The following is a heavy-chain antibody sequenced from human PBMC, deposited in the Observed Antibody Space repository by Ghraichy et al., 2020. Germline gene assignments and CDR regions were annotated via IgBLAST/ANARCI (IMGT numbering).Heavy chain of an antibody. J-gene: IGHJ4*02. D-gene: IGHD5-24*01. CDR3: AKDRTQFRYFDY. V-gene: IGHV3-23*01. CDR1: GFTFSSYA. CDR2: ISDTDGST. Sequence: GEPLNISCAASGFTFSSYAMSWVRQAPGKGLEWVSTISDTDGSTYYADSVKGRFTISRDNSKNTLYLQMNSLRAGDTAIYYCAKDRTQFRYFDYWGPGTLVTVSS.